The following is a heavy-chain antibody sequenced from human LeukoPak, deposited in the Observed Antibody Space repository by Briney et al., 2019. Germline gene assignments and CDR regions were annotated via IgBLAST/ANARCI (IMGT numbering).Heavy chain of an antibody. Sequence: PSETLSLTCSVSGGSISSSTYHWGWIRQPPGKGLEWIASIDYSGSTYYNPSLKSRVTISVGTSENQFSLKLRSVTAADTAVYYCARYASGTNFRGIDSWGQGTLVTVSS. CDR1: GGSISSSTYH. J-gene: IGHJ4*02. V-gene: IGHV4-39*07. CDR3: ARYASGTNFRGIDS. CDR2: IDYSGST. D-gene: IGHD1-26*01.